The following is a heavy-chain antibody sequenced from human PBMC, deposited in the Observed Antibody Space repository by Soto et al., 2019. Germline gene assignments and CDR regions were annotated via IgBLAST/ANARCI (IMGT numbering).Heavy chain of an antibody. D-gene: IGHD2-15*01. CDR3: ARHGDCSGGSCNQPYYYYYYYMDV. Sequence: PSETLSLTCTVSGGSISSSSYYWGWIRQPPGKGLEWIGSIYYSGSTYYNPSLKSRVTISVDTSKNQFSLKLSSVTAADTAVYYCARHGDCSGGSCNQPYYYYYYYMDVWGKGTTVTVSS. CDR2: IYYSGST. V-gene: IGHV4-39*01. CDR1: GGSISSSSYY. J-gene: IGHJ6*03.